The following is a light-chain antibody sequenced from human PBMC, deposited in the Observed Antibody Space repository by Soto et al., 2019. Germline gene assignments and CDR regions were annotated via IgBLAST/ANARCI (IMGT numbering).Light chain of an antibody. J-gene: IGKJ1*01. CDR1: QSISDW. Sequence: DIQMAQSPSTLSASVGDRVTITCRASQSISDWLAWFQLKPGKAPKLLIYDASSLESGIPSRFSGSVSRTEFTLTISSLQPDDFATYYCQQYKSYSRTFGQGTKVDIK. V-gene: IGKV1-5*01. CDR3: QQYKSYSRT. CDR2: DAS.